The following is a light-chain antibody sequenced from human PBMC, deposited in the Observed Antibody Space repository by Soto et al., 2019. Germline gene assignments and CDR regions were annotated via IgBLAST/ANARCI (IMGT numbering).Light chain of an antibody. CDR2: VNI. CDR3: QSYDISLSGFVV. CDR1: SSNIGAGYD. V-gene: IGLV1-40*01. Sequence: QSVLTQPPSVSGAPGQRVTISCTGSSSNIGAGYDVHWYQQLPGTAPKLLIYVNINRPSGVPDRFSGSKSGTSASLAITGLQAEDEADYYCQSYDISLSGFVVFGGGTKLTVL. J-gene: IGLJ2*01.